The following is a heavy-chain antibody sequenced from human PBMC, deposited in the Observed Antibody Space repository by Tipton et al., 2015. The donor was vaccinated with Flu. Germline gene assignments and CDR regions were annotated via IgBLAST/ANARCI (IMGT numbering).Heavy chain of an antibody. Sequence: SLRLSCAASGFTFSNAWMNWVRQGPGQGLEWVGRIRSATEGGTVDYAAPVKGRFTMSRDNAKNTVYLQMNSLRAEDTAVYYCVRTLGGAGAYWGPGTLVTVSS. J-gene: IGHJ4*02. CDR3: VRTLGGAGAY. CDR2: IRSATEGGTV. D-gene: IGHD6-19*01. V-gene: IGHV3-15*05. CDR1: GFTFSNAW.